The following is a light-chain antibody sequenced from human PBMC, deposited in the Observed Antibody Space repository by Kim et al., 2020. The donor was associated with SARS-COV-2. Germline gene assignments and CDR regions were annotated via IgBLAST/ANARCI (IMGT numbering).Light chain of an antibody. V-gene: IGLV3-27*01. Sequence: PSSLSVSPPPPPRLTCSGDVLPKQYARWVQQKPGQAPVLVIYKDSERPSGIPERVSGSSSGATVTLTISGAQDEDEADYYCYSQADNNGVFGGGTKLTVL. CDR1: VLPKQY. CDR2: KDS. CDR3: YSQADNNGV. J-gene: IGLJ3*02.